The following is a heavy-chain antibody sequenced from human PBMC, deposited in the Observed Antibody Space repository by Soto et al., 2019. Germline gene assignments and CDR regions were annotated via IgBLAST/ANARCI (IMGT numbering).Heavy chain of an antibody. D-gene: IGHD6-6*01. CDR2: IIPIFGTA. Sequence: QVQLVQSGAEVKKPGSSVKVSCKASGGTFSSYAISWVRQAPGQGREWMGGIIPIFGTANYAQKSQGRVTITADESTSTAYMELSSLRSEDTAVYYCARRSIAARWGYYFDYWGQGTLVTVSS. V-gene: IGHV1-69*12. J-gene: IGHJ4*02. CDR1: GGTFSSYA. CDR3: ARRSIAARWGYYFDY.